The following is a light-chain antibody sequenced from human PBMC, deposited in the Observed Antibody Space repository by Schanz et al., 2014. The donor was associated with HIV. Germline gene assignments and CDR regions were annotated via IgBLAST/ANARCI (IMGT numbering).Light chain of an antibody. CDR2: DVT. V-gene: IGLV2-14*01. J-gene: IGLJ2*01. CDR3: SSYTTSSTLV. Sequence: QSVLTQPASVSGSPGQSITISCTGTSSDVGGYNYVSWYQQHPGKAPKLMIYDVTKRPSGVSTRFSGSRSGNTASLTISGLQAEDEADYYCSSYTTSSTLVFGGGTKLTVL. CDR1: SSDVGGYNY.